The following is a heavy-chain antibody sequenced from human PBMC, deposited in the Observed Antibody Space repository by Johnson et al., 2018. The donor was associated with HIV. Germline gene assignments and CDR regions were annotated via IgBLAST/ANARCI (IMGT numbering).Heavy chain of an antibody. D-gene: IGHD4-17*01. CDR1: GFTFSSYA. J-gene: IGHJ3*02. CDR3: ARGGLGDYVVAFYI. V-gene: IGHV3-30-3*01. Sequence: QVLLVESGGGVVQPGRSLRLSCAASGFTFSSYAMHWVRQAPGKGLEWVAVISYDGSNKYYADSVKGRFTISRDNSKNTLYLQMNSLRAEDTAVYYCARGGLGDYVVAFYIWGQGTMVTVAS. CDR2: ISYDGSNK.